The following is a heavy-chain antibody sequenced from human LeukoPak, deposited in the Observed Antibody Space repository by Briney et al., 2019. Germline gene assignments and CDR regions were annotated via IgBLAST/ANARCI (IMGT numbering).Heavy chain of an antibody. CDR1: GFTFSSYA. CDR3: AKDSGALADGLGYFQH. V-gene: IGHV3-23*01. J-gene: IGHJ1*01. CDR2: ISGSGGNT. Sequence: PGGSLRLSCAASGFTFSSYAMRGVRQAPGKGLEWVSGISGSGGNTYYADSVKGRFTISRDNSKNTLYLQMNSLRAEDTAVYYCAKDSGALADGLGYFQHWGQGTLVTVSS. D-gene: IGHD6-19*01.